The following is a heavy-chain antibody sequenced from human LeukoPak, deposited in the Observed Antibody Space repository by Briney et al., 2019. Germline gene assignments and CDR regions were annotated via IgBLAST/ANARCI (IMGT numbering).Heavy chain of an antibody. D-gene: IGHD1-1*01. CDR3: AKDLGTRSVHDALDI. J-gene: IGHJ3*02. CDR1: GFAFRNYG. Sequence: GGSLRLSCAASGFAFRNYGVHWVRQAPGKGLEWVTFIRDDGSIKNYADSVKGRFTISRDNSKNTMYLQMNSLRAEDTAIYYRAKDLGTRSVHDALDIWGQGTMVTVSS. V-gene: IGHV3-30*02. CDR2: IRDDGSIK.